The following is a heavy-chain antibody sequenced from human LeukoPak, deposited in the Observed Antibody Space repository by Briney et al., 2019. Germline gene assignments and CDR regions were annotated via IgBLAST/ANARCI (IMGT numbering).Heavy chain of an antibody. CDR1: GGTFSSYT. D-gene: IGHD4-17*01. CDR3: AAPLDYGDFYYYYGMDV. J-gene: IGHJ6*02. CDR2: IIPILGIA. V-gene: IGHV1-69*02. Sequence: RASVKVSCKASGGTFSSYTISWVRQAPGQGLEWMGRIIPILGIANYAHKFQGRVTITADKSTSTAYMELSSLRTEDTAVYYCAAPLDYGDFYYYYGMDVWGQGTTVTVSS.